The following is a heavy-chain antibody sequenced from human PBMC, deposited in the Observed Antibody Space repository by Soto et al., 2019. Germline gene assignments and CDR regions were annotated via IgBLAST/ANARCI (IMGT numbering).Heavy chain of an antibody. D-gene: IGHD3-22*01. CDR1: GFTFSSYW. V-gene: IGHV3-74*01. J-gene: IGHJ4*02. CDR2: INSDGSST. CDR3: ARAYYGPNGDY. Sequence: GGSLRLSCAASGFTFSSYWMHWVRQAPGKGLVWVSRINSDGSSTSYADSVKGRFTISRDNAKNTLYLQMNSLRAEDTAVYYCARAYYGPNGDYWGQGTLVTVSS.